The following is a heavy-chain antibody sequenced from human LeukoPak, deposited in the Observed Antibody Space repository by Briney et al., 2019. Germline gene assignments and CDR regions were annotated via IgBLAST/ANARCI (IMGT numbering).Heavy chain of an antibody. CDR1: GGSFSGYY. CDR3: AAAVKYYYDSSGYYYDY. J-gene: IGHJ4*02. Sequence: SETLSLTCAVYGGSFSGYYWSWIRQPPGKGLEWIGEINHSGSTNYNPSLKSRVTISVDTSKNQFSLKLSSVTAADTAVYYCAAAVKYYYDSSGYYYDYWGQGTLVTVSS. D-gene: IGHD3-22*01. V-gene: IGHV4-34*01. CDR2: INHSGST.